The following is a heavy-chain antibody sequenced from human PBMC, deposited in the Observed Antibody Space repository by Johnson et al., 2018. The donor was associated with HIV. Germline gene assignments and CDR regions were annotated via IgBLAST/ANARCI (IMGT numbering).Heavy chain of an antibody. Sequence: VQLVESGGGLVQVGGSLRLSCAASGFTVSSKYMTWVRQAPGKGLEWVSVIYSGGSTYYADFVKGRFTISRDNSKNTLYLQTNSLRAEDTAVYYCARGVEGAGAFDIWGQGTMVTVSS. CDR2: IYSGGST. CDR1: GFTVSSKY. D-gene: IGHD1-26*01. CDR3: ARGVEGAGAFDI. V-gene: IGHV3-66*02. J-gene: IGHJ3*02.